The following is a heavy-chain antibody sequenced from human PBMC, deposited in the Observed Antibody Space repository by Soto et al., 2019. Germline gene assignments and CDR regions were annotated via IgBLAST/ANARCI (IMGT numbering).Heavy chain of an antibody. V-gene: IGHV2-5*02. J-gene: IGHJ6*02. CDR2: IFWDDDT. CDR1: GFSLSTSGVG. CDR3: THHGYYSYGMDV. Sequence: QITLKESGPTLVKPTQTLTLTCTFSGFSLSTSGVGVGWIRQPPGKALEWLALIFWDDDTRYSPSLKSRLTITKDTSKNQVVLTMTNMDPVDAATYYCTHHGYYSYGMDVWGQGTTVTVSS.